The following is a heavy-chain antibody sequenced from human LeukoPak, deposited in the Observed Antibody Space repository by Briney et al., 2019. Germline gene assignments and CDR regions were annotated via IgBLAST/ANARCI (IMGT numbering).Heavy chain of an antibody. V-gene: IGHV4-39*01. CDR1: GGSISSSSYY. CDR3: ARHLLWFGELFFREYNWFDP. Sequence: SETLSLTCTVSGGSISSSSYYWGWIRQPPGRGLEWIGSIYYSGSTYYNPSLKSRVTISVDTSKSQFSLKLSSVTAADTAVYYCARHLLWFGELFFREYNWFDPWGQGTLVTVSS. D-gene: IGHD3-10*01. J-gene: IGHJ5*02. CDR2: IYYSGST.